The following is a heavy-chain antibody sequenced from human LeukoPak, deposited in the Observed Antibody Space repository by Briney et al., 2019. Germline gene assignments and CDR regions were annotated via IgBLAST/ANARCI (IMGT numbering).Heavy chain of an antibody. J-gene: IGHJ4*02. CDR1: GGSISSYY. V-gene: IGHV4-59*01. Sequence: SETLSLTCTVSGGSISSYYWSWIRQPPGKGLEWIGYIYYSGSTNCNPSLKSRLTISVDTSKNQFSLKLTSVTAADTAMYYCVGGTETTFDYRAQGTLVTVSS. CDR2: IYYSGST. CDR3: VGGTETTFDY. D-gene: IGHD4-17*01.